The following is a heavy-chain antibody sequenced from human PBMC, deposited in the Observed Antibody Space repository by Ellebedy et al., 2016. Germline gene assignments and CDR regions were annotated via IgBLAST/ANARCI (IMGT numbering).Heavy chain of an antibody. CDR2: LGGTSNYE. CDR3: ARFTRRYPSDY. J-gene: IGHJ4*02. CDR1: GFTFSSYT. D-gene: IGHD1-1*01. V-gene: IGHV3-21*01. Sequence: GGSLRLSXAASGFTFSSYTMNWVRQAPGTGLDWVSSLGGTSNYEYYADSVKGRFTVSRDNAKNSLYLQMNSLRVEDTAVYYCARFTRRYPSDYWGQGTLVTVSS.